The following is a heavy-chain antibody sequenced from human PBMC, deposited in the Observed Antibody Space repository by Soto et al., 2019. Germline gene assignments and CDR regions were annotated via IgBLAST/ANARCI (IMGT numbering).Heavy chain of an antibody. Sequence: PSETLSLTCTVSGGYISSYYWSWIRQPPGKGLEWIGFIYYSGTTNYNPSLKSRVTISVDTSKNHFSLQLPSVTAADTAVYYCARGGASSKGIDPWGQGTRVTVSS. V-gene: IGHV4-59*01. CDR1: GGYISSYY. J-gene: IGHJ5*02. CDR3: ARGGASSKGIDP. D-gene: IGHD3-10*01. CDR2: IYYSGTT.